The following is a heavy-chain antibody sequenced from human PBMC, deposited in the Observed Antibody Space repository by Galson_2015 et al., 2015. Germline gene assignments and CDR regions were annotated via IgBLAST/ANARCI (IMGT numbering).Heavy chain of an antibody. V-gene: IGHV6-1*01. CDR3: ARDTPSDRWHPDAFDI. J-gene: IGHJ3*02. CDR1: GDSVSSHSAS. Sequence: CAISGDSVSSHSASWNWIRQSPSRGLEWLGRTYYRSKWYHDYAASVKSRIAVNPDTSKNQFSLQLNSVIPEDTAVYYCARDTPSDRWHPDAFDIWGQGTLVTVSS. CDR2: TYYRSKWYH. D-gene: IGHD2-21*02.